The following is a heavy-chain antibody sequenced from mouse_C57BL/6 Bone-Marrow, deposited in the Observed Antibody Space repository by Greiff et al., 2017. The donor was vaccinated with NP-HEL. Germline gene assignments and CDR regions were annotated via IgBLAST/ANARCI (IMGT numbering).Heavy chain of an antibody. D-gene: IGHD1-1*01. CDR1: GFSLSTFGMG. V-gene: IGHV8-8*01. CDR2: IWWDDDK. Sequence: QVTLKESGPGILQPSQTLSLTCSFSGFSLSTFGMGVGWIRQPSGKGLEWLAHIWWDDDKYYNPALKSRLTISKDTSKNQVFLKIANVDTADTATYYCARPFITTVVAPYYFDYWGQGTTLTVSS. J-gene: IGHJ2*01. CDR3: ARPFITTVVAPYYFDY.